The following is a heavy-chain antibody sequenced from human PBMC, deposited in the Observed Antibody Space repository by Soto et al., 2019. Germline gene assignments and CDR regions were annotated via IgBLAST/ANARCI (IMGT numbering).Heavy chain of an antibody. V-gene: IGHV4-39*01. CDR1: GGSLSRSSYY. Sequence: QLQLQESGPGLVKPSETLSLTCTVSGGSLSRSSYYWGWIRQPPGKGLEWIGRIYYSGSTYYHPSLSSRVTISADTSKYQFSRKLSSVTPADTAVFYCARHDHGYRGNYNWVDPWGQGTLVSVSS. CDR3: ARHDHGYRGNYNWVDP. CDR2: IYYSGST. J-gene: IGHJ5*02. D-gene: IGHD5-12*01.